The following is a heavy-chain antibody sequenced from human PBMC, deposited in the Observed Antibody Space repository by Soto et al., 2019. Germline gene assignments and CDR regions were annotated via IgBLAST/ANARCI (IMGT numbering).Heavy chain of an antibody. J-gene: IGHJ4*02. Sequence: AGGSLRLSCAASGFTFSSYEMNWVHQAPGKGLEWVSYISSSGSTIYYADSVKGRFTISRDNAKNSLYLQMNSLRAEDTAVYYCARSGYSGYDYEILDYWGQGTLVTVSS. CDR3: ARSGYSGYDYEILDY. CDR2: ISSSGSTI. V-gene: IGHV3-48*03. CDR1: GFTFSSYE. D-gene: IGHD5-12*01.